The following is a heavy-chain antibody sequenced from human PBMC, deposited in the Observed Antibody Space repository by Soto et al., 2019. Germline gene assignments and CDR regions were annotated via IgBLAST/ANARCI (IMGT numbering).Heavy chain of an antibody. CDR1: GYTLARYS. D-gene: IGHD3-22*01. Sequence: ASVKVSCKASGYTLARYSRHWVRQAPGQRLEWMGWINAGNGNTKFSQKFQGRVTITRDTSASTAYMELRGLRSEDTAVYYCAILGTYYFDNSDNYFDFWGQGTLLTVSS. CDR2: INAGNGNT. CDR3: AILGTYYFDNSDNYFDF. J-gene: IGHJ4*02. V-gene: IGHV1-3*01.